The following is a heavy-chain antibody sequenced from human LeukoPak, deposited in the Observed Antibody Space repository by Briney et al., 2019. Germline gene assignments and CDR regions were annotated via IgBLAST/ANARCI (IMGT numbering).Heavy chain of an antibody. Sequence: ASVKVSCRASGYTFTGYYMHWVRQAPGQGLEWMGWINPNSGGTNYAQKFQGRVTMTRDTSISTAYMELSRLRSDDTAVYYCAREPELRNYFDYWGQGTLVTVSS. J-gene: IGHJ4*02. V-gene: IGHV1-2*02. CDR1: GYTFTGYY. CDR3: AREPELRNYFDY. D-gene: IGHD1-7*01. CDR2: INPNSGGT.